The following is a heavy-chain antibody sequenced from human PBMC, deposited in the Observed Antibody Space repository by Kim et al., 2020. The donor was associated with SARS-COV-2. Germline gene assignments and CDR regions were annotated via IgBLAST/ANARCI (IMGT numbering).Heavy chain of an antibody. Sequence: SETLSLTCAVYGGSFSGYYWSWIRQPPGKGLEWIGEINHSGSANYNPSLKSRVTISVDTSKNQFSLRLSSVTAADTAVYYCARAVGGGDSSGYSGRHYYYYGMDVWGQGTTVTVSS. CDR3: ARAVGGGDSSGYSGRHYYYYGMDV. CDR1: GGSFSGYY. D-gene: IGHD3-22*01. V-gene: IGHV4-34*01. J-gene: IGHJ6*02. CDR2: INHSGSA.